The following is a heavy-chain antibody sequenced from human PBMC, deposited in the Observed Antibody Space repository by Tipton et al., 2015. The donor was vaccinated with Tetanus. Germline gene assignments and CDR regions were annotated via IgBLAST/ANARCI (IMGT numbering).Heavy chain of an antibody. CDR1: GDSVSSNSAA. V-gene: IGHV6-1*01. Sequence: PSQTPSLICAISGDSVSSNSAAWNWIRQSPSRGLEWLGRTYYRSKWYNDYAVSVKSRITINPDTSKNQFSLQLNSVTPEDTAVYYCARDTVRLVAGTFDYWGQGTLVTVSS. D-gene: IGHD6-19*01. J-gene: IGHJ4*02. CDR3: ARDTVRLVAGTFDY. CDR2: TYYRSKWYN.